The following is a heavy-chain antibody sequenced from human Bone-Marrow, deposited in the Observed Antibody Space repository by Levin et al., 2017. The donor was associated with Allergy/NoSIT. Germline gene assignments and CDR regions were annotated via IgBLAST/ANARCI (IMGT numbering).Heavy chain of an antibody. CDR2: IKSKGGGGTT. J-gene: IGHJ4*02. Sequence: GGSLRLSCAASGFSFIEAWMTWVRQAPGKGLEWVGRIKSKGGGGTTDYAAPVKGRFTISRDDSTNMVYLEMNSLKREDTAVYYCVKVRDPTSWSFDYWGQGALVTVSS. V-gene: IGHV3-15*01. CDR1: GFSFIEAW. CDR3: VKVRDPTSWSFDY. D-gene: IGHD2-2*01.